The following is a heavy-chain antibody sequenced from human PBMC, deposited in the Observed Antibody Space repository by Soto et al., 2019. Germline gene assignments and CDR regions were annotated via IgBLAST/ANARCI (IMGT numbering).Heavy chain of an antibody. J-gene: IGHJ5*02. V-gene: IGHV4-31*01. CDR1: GGSIRSGGYY. CDR3: ARSVFP. Sequence: QVQLQESGPGLVKPSQTLSLTCTVSGGSIRSGGYYWSCIRQHPGKGLEWIGYIYYSGSTYYNPSLKSLVTISVDTSKNQCSLKLTSVTAADTAVYYCARSVFPWGQGTLVTVSS. CDR2: IYYSGST.